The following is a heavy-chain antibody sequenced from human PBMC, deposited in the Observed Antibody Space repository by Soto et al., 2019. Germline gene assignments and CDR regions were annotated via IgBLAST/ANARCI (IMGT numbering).Heavy chain of an antibody. V-gene: IGHV4-34*01. CDR1: CGSFSGYY. D-gene: IGHD3-3*01. J-gene: IGHJ5*02. CDR3: ARGGDDFWSGYSVNWFEP. CDR2: INHSGST. Sequence: SETLSRTCAVYCGSFSGYYWSCIRQPPWKGLEWIVEINHSGSTNYNPSLKSRVTISVDTSKNQFSLKLSSVTAADTAVYYCARGGDDFWSGYSVNWFEPWGQGTLVTVSS.